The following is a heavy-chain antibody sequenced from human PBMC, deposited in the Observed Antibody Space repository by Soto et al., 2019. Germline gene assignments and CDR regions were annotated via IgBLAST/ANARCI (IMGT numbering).Heavy chain of an antibody. CDR2: IIPIFGTP. V-gene: IGHV1-69*01. CDR1: GGIFSTYA. J-gene: IGHJ4*02. CDR3: ARVREDYGSGNYYNRIDF. D-gene: IGHD3-10*01. Sequence: QVQLVQSGAEVQKPGSSVKVSCKASGGIFSTYAISWLRQAPGQGLEWMGGIIPIFGTPNYAQRFQGRVPHVPTPDHAQRFQGRVNITTDESTTTSYMELSRLKSEDTAVDYCARVREDYGSGNYYNRIDFWGQGALVTDSS.